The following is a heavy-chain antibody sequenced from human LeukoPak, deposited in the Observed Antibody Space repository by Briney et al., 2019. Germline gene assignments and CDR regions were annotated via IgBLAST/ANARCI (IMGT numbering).Heavy chain of an antibody. Sequence: SETLSLTCTVSGGSVSSGSYYWSWIRQPPGKGLEWIAYIYYNGGTKYNPSLKSRVTISVDTSKNQFSLKLSSVTAADTAVYFCASYDSSGYYHADYWGQGALVTVSS. CDR1: GGSVSSGSYY. J-gene: IGHJ4*02. CDR2: IYYNGGT. CDR3: ASYDSSGYYHADY. V-gene: IGHV4-61*01. D-gene: IGHD3-22*01.